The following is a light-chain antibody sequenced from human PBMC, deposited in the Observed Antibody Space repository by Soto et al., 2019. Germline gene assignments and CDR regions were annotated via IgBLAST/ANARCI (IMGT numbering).Light chain of an antibody. CDR3: ETWDSNTHGGV. CDR1: SGHSSYI. J-gene: IGLJ2*01. V-gene: IGLV4-60*03. Sequence: HLVLTQSSSASASLGSSVKLTCTLSSGHSSYIIAWHQQQPGKAPRYLMKLEGSGSYNTGSGVPDRFSGSSSGADRYLTISNLQSEDEADYYCETWDSNTHGGVFGKGTKLIVL. CDR2: LEGSGSY.